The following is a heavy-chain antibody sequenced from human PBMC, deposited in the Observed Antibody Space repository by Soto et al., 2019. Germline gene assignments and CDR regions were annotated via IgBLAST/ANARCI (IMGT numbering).Heavy chain of an antibody. V-gene: IGHV1-69*01. CDR3: ARLGHPGH. CDR1: GGSLRNSV. Sequence: QVQLVQSGAEVKKPGSSVKVSCTASGGSLRNSVISWVRQAPAQRLEWMGGVIPILGTANYAQKFQGRVTMTADEATITAYMDLSSLSPDDTAVYYCARLGHPGHWGPGTLVIDSS. J-gene: IGHJ4*02. CDR2: VIPILGTA.